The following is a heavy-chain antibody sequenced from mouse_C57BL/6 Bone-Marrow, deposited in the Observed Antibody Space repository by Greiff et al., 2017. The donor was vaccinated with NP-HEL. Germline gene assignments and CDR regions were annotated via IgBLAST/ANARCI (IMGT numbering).Heavy chain of an antibody. CDR2: IYPSDSET. CDR1: GYTFTSYW. V-gene: IGHV1-61*01. Sequence: VQLQQPGAELVRPGSSVKLSCKASGYTFTSYWMDWVKQRPGQGLEWIGNIYPSDSETHYNQKFKDKATLTVDKSSSTAYMQLSSLTSEDSAVYYCARVATVGADYWGQGTSVTVSS. J-gene: IGHJ4*01. CDR3: ARVATVGADY. D-gene: IGHD1-1*01.